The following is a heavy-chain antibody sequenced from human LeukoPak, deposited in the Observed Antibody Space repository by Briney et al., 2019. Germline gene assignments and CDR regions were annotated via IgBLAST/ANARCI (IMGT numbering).Heavy chain of an antibody. V-gene: IGHV3-48*03. CDR2: ISSSGSTI. D-gene: IGHD2/OR15-2a*01. CDR3: ARGEYPHAFDI. CDR1: GFTFSSYE. J-gene: IGHJ3*02. Sequence: RGCPRVSSADSGFTFSSYEIYWVSQAPGRGLGWVSYISSSGSTIYYADSVKGRFTISRDNPKNSLYLQMNSLRAEDTALYYCARGEYPHAFDIWGQGTMVSVSS.